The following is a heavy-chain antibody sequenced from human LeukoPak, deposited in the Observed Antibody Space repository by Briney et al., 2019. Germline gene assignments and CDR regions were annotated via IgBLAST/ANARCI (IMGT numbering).Heavy chain of an antibody. CDR1: GYTFTGYY. J-gene: IGHJ4*02. CDR3: ARVDTAMAAYAALAPNDY. CDR2: INPNSGGT. Sequence: VASVKVSCKASGYTFTGYYKHWVRQAPGQGLEWMGWINPNSGGTNYAQKFQGRVTMTRDTSISTAYMELSRLRSGDTAVYYCARVDTAMAAYAALAPNDYWGQGTLVTVSS. V-gene: IGHV1-2*02. D-gene: IGHD5-18*01.